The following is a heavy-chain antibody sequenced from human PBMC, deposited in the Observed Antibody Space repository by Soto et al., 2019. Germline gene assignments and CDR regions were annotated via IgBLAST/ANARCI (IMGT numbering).Heavy chain of an antibody. CDR1: GFTFSSYG. D-gene: IGHD2-2*01. Sequence: QVQLVESGGGVVQPGRSLRLSCAASGFTFSSYGMHWVRQAPGKGLEWVAVIWYDGSNKYYADSVKGRFTISRDNSKNTLYLQMNSLRAEDTAVYYCARDRDCSSTSCYCMDVWGQGTTVTVSS. CDR3: ARDRDCSSTSCYCMDV. CDR2: IWYDGSNK. V-gene: IGHV3-33*01. J-gene: IGHJ6*02.